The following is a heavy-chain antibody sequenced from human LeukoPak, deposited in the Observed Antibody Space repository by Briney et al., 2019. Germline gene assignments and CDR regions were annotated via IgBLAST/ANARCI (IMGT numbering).Heavy chain of an antibody. CDR2: IKQDGSEK. CDR3: TREGDSYYFDY. Sequence: GGSLRLSCATSGFTFSSYWMSWVRQAPGKGLEWVANIKQDGSEKYYVDSVKGPFTISRDNAKNSLYLQMNSLRVEDTAVYYCTREGDSYYFDYWGQGTLVTVSS. J-gene: IGHJ4*02. V-gene: IGHV3-7*01. D-gene: IGHD5-24*01. CDR1: GFTFSSYW.